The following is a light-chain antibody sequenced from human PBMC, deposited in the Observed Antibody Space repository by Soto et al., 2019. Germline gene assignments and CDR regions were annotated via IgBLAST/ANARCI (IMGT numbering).Light chain of an antibody. J-gene: IGKJ3*01. V-gene: IGKV3-20*01. Sequence: EIVLTQSPGTLSLSPGERATLSCRASQSVSSSYLAWYQQKPGQAPRLLIYGASSRATGIPDRFSGSGSGTDFTLTISRLEPEDVAVYYCQQYGSARFTFGPGTKVAIK. CDR1: QSVSSSY. CDR2: GAS. CDR3: QQYGSARFT.